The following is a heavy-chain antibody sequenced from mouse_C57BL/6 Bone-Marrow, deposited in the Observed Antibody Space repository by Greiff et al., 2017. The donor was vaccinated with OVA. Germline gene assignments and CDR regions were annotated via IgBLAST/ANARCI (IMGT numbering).Heavy chain of an antibody. CDR3: AGGGRITGTFAD. D-gene: IGHD4-1*01. CDR1: GFTFSDFY. CDR2: SRNKANDYTT. Sequence: EVKVVESGGGLVQSGRSLRLSCATSGFTFSDFYMEWVRQAPGKGLEWIAASRNKANDYTTEYSVSVKGRFIVSRDTSQSILYLQMNALRAEDTASYYCAGGGRITGTFADWGQGTLVTVAA. V-gene: IGHV7-1*01. J-gene: IGHJ3*01.